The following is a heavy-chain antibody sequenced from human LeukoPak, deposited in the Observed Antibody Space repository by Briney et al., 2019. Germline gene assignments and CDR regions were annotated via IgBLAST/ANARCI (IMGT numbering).Heavy chain of an antibody. Sequence: RSGGSLKLPCAAYGSTFSGSPMHWVRQASGKGLEWVGRITGKANSYATVYAASVKGRFTISRDDSQNTAYLQMNSLKTEDTAVYYCAGGSGWYSPDYWGQGALVTVSS. D-gene: IGHD6-19*01. CDR3: AGGSGWYSPDY. J-gene: IGHJ4*02. V-gene: IGHV3-73*01. CDR1: GSTFSGSP. CDR2: ITGKANSYAT.